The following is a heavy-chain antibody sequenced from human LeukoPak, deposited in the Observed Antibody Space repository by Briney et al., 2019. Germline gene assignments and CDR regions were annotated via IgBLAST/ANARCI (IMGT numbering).Heavy chain of an antibody. CDR1: GGSISSYY. Sequence: SETLSLTCTVSGGSISSYYWSWIRQPPGKGLEWIGYIYYSGSTNYNPSLKSRVTISVDTSKNQFSLKLSSVTAADTAVYYCARHSRGYSYANWSDPWGQGTLVTVSS. D-gene: IGHD5-18*01. J-gene: IGHJ5*02. CDR3: ARHSRGYSYANWSDP. CDR2: IYYSGST. V-gene: IGHV4-59*08.